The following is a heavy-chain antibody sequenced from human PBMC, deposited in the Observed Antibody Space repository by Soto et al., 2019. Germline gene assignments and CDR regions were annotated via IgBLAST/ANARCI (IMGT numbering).Heavy chain of an antibody. D-gene: IGHD3-22*01. CDR2: IYYSGSI. J-gene: IGHJ1*01. V-gene: IGHV4-30-4*01. Sequence: SETLSLTCTVSGGSISSGDYYWSWIRQPPGKGLEWIGYIYYSGSIYYNPSLKSRVTISVDTSKNQFSLKLSSVTAADTAVYYCAGEGDYYDSSGYYYGYGLLRWGQGTRVTVSS. CDR1: GGSISSGDYY. CDR3: AGEGDYYDSSGYYYGYGLLR.